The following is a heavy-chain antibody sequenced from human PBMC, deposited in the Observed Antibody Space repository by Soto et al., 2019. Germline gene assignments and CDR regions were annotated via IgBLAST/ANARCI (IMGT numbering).Heavy chain of an antibody. V-gene: IGHV4-39*07. J-gene: IGHJ6*02. Sequence: SETLSLTYPVSGGYIISSSYYWGWNSQPPGKGLEWIGSIYYSGSTNYNPSLKSRVTISVDTSKNQFSLKLSSVTAADTAVYYCARDSLEAYSSSWYVRGPIPVAGYYYSGMAVWGQGTTVTVSS. CDR3: ARDSLEAYSSSWYVRGPIPVAGYYYSGMAV. CDR1: GGYIISSSYY. CDR2: IYYSGST. D-gene: IGHD6-13*01.